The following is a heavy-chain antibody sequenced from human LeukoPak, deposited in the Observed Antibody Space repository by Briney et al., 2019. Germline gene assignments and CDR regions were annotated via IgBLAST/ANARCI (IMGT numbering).Heavy chain of an antibody. D-gene: IGHD1-26*01. CDR2: IYSGGST. CDR3: ARGGSYGSLDY. V-gene: IGHV3-53*01. Sequence: GGSLRLSCAASGFTVSSNYMSWVRQAPGKGLEWVSIIYSGGSTFYADSVKGRFTISRDNAKNTLYLQMNSLRAEDTALYYCARGGSYGSLDYWGQGTLVTVSS. J-gene: IGHJ4*02. CDR1: GFTVSSNY.